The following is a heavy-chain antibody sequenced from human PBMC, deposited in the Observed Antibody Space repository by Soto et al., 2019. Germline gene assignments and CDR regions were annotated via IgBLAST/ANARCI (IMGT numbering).Heavy chain of an antibody. J-gene: IGHJ5*02. V-gene: IGHV3-48*02. CDR1: GFTFSSYN. CDR2: ISGSGSPI. D-gene: IGHD6-6*01. CDR3: ARGLSSSFLDWFDP. Sequence: GGSLRLSCAASGFTFSSYNMNWVRQAPGKGLEWVSYISGSGSPIYYADSVKGRFAISRDNAKNSLSLQMNSLRDEDTAVYYCARGLSSSFLDWFDPWGQGTLVTVSS.